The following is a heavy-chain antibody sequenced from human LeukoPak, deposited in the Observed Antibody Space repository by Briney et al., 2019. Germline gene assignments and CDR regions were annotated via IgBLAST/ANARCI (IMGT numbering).Heavy chain of an antibody. CDR2: ITGSTIPSNI. CDR3: ARLHGHGFDP. V-gene: IGHV3-21*06. J-gene: IGHJ5*02. CDR1: GFTVNTYT. D-gene: IGHD2-8*01. Sequence: GGSLRLSCAASGFTVNTYTMNWVRQAPGKGLEWVSAITGSTIPSNIYYADAVQGRFTISRDDAKNLVYLQMNSLRAEDTAVYYCARLHGHGFDPWGQGTLVTVSS.